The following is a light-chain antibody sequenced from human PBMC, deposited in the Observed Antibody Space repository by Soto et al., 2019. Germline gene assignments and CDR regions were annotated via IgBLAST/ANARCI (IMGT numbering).Light chain of an antibody. CDR3: TSYYSSSTVHL. V-gene: IGLV2-14*01. J-gene: IGLJ1*01. CDR1: SSDIGGYYY. Sequence: QSVLAQPASVSGSPGQSITISCTGTSSDIGGYYYVSWYQHHPGKAPKLIIYQVTNRPSGVYHRFSGSKSGNTASLTISGLEHEDEADYYCTSYYSSSTVHLFGNGTKVTV. CDR2: QVT.